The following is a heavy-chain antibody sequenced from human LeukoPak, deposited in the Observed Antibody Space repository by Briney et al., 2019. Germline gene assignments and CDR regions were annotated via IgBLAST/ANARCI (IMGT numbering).Heavy chain of an antibody. CDR3: ARSYGSGSYEYYFDY. CDR1: GGSFSGYY. V-gene: IGHV4-34*01. CDR2: INHSGST. Sequence: SETLSLTCAVYGGSFSGYYWSWIRQPPGKGLEWIGEINHSGSTNYNPSLKSRVTISVDTSKNQFSLKLSSVTAADTAVYHCARSYGSGSYEYYFDYWGQGTLVTVSS. D-gene: IGHD3-10*01. J-gene: IGHJ4*02.